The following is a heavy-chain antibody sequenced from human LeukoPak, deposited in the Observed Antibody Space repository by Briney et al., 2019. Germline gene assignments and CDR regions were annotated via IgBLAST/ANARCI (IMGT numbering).Heavy chain of an antibody. CDR2: IYENGRT. CDR3: ARDRELGQ. V-gene: IGHV4-59*01. CDR1: GGAIGNFF. J-gene: IGHJ4*02. D-gene: IGHD5-24*01. Sequence: LGTLSLTCTVSGGAIGNFFWSWIRQSPGEGLEWIGFIYENGRTSYNPSLKSRVTISVDMSPNQFSLRLTSMTAARTAVYYCARDRELGQWGRGLLVTVTS.